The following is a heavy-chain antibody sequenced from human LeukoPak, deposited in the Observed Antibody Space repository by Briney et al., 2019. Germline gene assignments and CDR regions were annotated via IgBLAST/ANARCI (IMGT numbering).Heavy chain of an antibody. D-gene: IGHD6-19*01. CDR1: GLTFSSYG. Sequence: GGSLRLSCAASGLTFSSYGMHWVRQAPGKGLEWVAVISYDGSNNYADSVKGRFTISRDNSKNTLYLQMKSLRAEDTAVYYCAKERGETVAGTVYFQHWGQGTLVTVSS. CDR2: ISYDGSN. V-gene: IGHV3-30*18. J-gene: IGHJ1*01. CDR3: AKERGETVAGTVYFQH.